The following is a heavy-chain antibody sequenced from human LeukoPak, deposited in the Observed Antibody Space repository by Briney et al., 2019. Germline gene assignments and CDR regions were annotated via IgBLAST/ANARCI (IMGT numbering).Heavy chain of an antibody. CDR1: EFIFSDYS. CDR2: INGNGITR. V-gene: IGHV3-48*02. J-gene: IGHJ6*02. Sequence: PGGSLRLSCAASEFIFSDYSMNWVRQAPGKGLEWVSHINGNGITRYYADSVKGRFTISRDNVKNSLYLQMNSLRDEDTAVYYCARYFGDPQGMDVWGQGTTVTVSS. D-gene: IGHD3-10*01. CDR3: ARYFGDPQGMDV.